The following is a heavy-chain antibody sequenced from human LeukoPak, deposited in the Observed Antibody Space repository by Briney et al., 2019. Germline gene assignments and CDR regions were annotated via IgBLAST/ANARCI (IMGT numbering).Heavy chain of an antibody. J-gene: IGHJ3*02. D-gene: IGHD4-17*01. Sequence: PGGSLRLSCAASGFTFSSYSMNWVRQAPGKGLEWVSSISSSSSYIYYADSVKGRFTISRDNAKNSLYLQMNSLRVEDTAVYYCARYGDYGDAFDIWGQGTMVTVSS. CDR3: ARYGDYGDAFDI. V-gene: IGHV3-21*01. CDR2: ISSSSSYI. CDR1: GFTFSSYS.